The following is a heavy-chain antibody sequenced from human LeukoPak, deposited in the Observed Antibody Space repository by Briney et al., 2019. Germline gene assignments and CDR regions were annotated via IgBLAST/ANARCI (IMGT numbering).Heavy chain of an antibody. CDR2: IDTDGSTT. CDR1: GLTFSANW. Sequence: GGSLRLSCAASGLTFSANWMLWHRQAPEQGLVWVSRIDTDGSTTTYADAVKGRFTISRDNAKNTLYLQMDSLRAEDTAVYYCVGGLDGYYEWGQGTLVTVSS. V-gene: IGHV3-74*01. J-gene: IGHJ4*02. D-gene: IGHD2/OR15-2a*01. CDR3: VGGLDGYYE.